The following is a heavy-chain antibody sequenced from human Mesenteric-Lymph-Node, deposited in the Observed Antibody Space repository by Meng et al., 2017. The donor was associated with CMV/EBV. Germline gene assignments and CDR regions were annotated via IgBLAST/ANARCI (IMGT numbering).Heavy chain of an antibody. CDR1: GSVSRSAYY. CDR2: IYYSGIT. V-gene: IGHV4-30-4*01. Sequence: GSVSRSAYYWGWIRQPPGKGLEWIGYIYYSGITYYNSSLKSRVTISLDTSTNQFSLKLSSVTAADTAVYYCASLYCSSASCYRDAFDIWGQGTVVTVSS. D-gene: IGHD2-2*01. J-gene: IGHJ3*02. CDR3: ASLYCSSASCYRDAFDI.